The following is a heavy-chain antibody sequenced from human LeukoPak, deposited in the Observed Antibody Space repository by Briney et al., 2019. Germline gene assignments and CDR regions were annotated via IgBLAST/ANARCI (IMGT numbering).Heavy chain of an antibody. J-gene: IGHJ5*02. V-gene: IGHV3-33*01. CDR3: ARGVSAAAGGGWFDP. CDR1: GFTFSSYG. D-gene: IGHD6-13*01. CDR2: IWYDGSNK. Sequence: PGRSLTLSCAASGFTFSSYGMHWVRQAPGKGLEWVTVIWYDGSNKYYADSVKGRFTISRDNSKNTLYLQMNSLRAEDTAVYYCARGVSAAAGGGWFDPWGQGTLVTVSS.